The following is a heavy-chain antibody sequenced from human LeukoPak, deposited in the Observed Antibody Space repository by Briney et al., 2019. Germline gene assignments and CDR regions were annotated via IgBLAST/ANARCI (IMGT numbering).Heavy chain of an antibody. J-gene: IGHJ6*02. CDR3: ARGGYAHYYGMDV. Sequence: PGGSLGLSFEPSGFPSRPNYMGWVRQAPGKGLGWVSVIYSGGTTNYADSVKGRFTISRDNSKNTVYLQMNSLRAEDTAVYYCARGGYAHYYGMDVWGQGTTVTVSS. V-gene: IGHV3-53*01. D-gene: IGHD5-18*01. CDR1: GFPSRPNY. CDR2: IYSGGTT.